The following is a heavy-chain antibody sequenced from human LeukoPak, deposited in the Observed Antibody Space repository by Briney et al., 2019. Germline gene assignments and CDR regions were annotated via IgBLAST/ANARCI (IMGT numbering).Heavy chain of an antibody. Sequence: PSETLSLTCTVSGGSISSYYWSWIRQPPGKGLEWIGYIYCSGSTNCNPSLKSRVTISVDTSKNQFSLKLSSVTAADTAVYYCARGGSGWYSNYWGQGTLVTVSS. CDR1: GGSISSYY. D-gene: IGHD6-19*01. V-gene: IGHV4-59*01. CDR2: IYCSGST. CDR3: ARGGSGWYSNY. J-gene: IGHJ4*02.